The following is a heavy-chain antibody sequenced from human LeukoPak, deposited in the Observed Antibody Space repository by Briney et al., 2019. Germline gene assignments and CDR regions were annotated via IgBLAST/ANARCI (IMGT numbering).Heavy chain of an antibody. D-gene: IGHD3-10*01. Sequence: GGSLRLSCAASGFTFSSYAMHWVRQAPGKGLEWVAVISYDGSNKYYADSVKGRFTTSRDTSKNTLYLQMNSLRAEDTAVYYCARAAHRGFSFDYWGQGTLVTVSS. J-gene: IGHJ4*02. V-gene: IGHV3-30*04. CDR3: ARAAHRGFSFDY. CDR1: GFTFSSYA. CDR2: ISYDGSNK.